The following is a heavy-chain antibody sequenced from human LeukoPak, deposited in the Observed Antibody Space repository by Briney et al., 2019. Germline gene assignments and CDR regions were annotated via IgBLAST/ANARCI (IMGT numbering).Heavy chain of an antibody. V-gene: IGHV1-2*02. Sequence: ASVKVSCKASGYTFTGYYMHWVRQAPGQGLEWMGWINPNSGGTNYAQKFQGRVTMTRVTSISTAYMELSRLRSDDTAVYYCARDFRMRGHYDILTGYFTYYYYYGMDVWGQGTTVTVSS. CDR2: INPNSGGT. D-gene: IGHD3-9*01. CDR1: GYTFTGYY. J-gene: IGHJ6*02. CDR3: ARDFRMRGHYDILTGYFTYYYYYGMDV.